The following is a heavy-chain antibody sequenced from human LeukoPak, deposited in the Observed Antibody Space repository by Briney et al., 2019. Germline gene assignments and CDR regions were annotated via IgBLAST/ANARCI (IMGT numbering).Heavy chain of an antibody. CDR3: AKDRGGGSQLGDAFDV. CDR1: GFTFSSYS. Sequence: PGGSLRLSCAASGFTFSSYSMNWVRQAPGKGLEWVSYISSRSRTIYYADSVKGRFIISRDNAKNSLYLQMNSLRAEDTALYFCAKDRGGGSQLGDAFDVWGQGTMVSVSS. D-gene: IGHD2-15*01. CDR2: ISSRSRTI. J-gene: IGHJ3*01. V-gene: IGHV3-48*04.